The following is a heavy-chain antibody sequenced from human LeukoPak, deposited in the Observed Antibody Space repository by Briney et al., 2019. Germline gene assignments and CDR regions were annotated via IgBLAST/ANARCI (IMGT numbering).Heavy chain of an antibody. D-gene: IGHD5/OR15-5a*01. V-gene: IGHV3-7*01. CDR2: IKQDGSEK. CDR3: AKRVWQYYLDV. J-gene: IGHJ6*03. Sequence: GGSLRLSCAASGFTFSSYWMSWVRQAPGKELEGVANIKQDGSEKYYVDSVKGRFTISRDNAKNSLYLQMNSLRAEDTAVYYCAKRVWQYYLDVWGKGTTVTVSS. CDR1: GFTFSSYW.